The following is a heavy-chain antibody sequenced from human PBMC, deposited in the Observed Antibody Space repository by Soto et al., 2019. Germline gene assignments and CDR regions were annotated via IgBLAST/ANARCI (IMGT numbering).Heavy chain of an antibody. CDR3: TTRTVAD. CDR2: LKSQIDGGTP. D-gene: IGHD6-19*01. CDR1: GFTVSNVY. V-gene: IGHV3-15*07. Sequence: PGGSLRLSCAASGFTVSNVYMNWVRQAPGKGLEWVGRLKSQIDGGTPDYAAPVKGRFTISRDDSKNTLYLQMNSLKTEDTALYYCTTRTVADWGQGTLVTVSS. J-gene: IGHJ4*02.